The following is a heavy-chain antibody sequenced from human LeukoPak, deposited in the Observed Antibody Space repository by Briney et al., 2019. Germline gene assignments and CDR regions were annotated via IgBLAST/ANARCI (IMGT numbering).Heavy chain of an antibody. D-gene: IGHD3-3*01. CDR2: ISAYNGNT. CDR3: ARVNDFWSGDDY. J-gene: IGHJ4*02. V-gene: IGHV1-18*04. CDR1: GYTFTGYY. Sequence: EASVKVSCKASGYTFTGYYMHWVRQAPGQGLEWMGWISAYNGNTNYAQKLQGRVTMTTDTSTSTAYMELRSLRSDDTAVYYCARVNDFWSGDDYWGQGTLVTVSS.